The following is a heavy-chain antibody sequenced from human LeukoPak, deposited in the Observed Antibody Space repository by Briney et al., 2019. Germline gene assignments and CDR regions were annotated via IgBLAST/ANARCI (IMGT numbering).Heavy chain of an antibody. V-gene: IGHV1-2*07. Sequence: ASVKVSCKASGYTFTGYYIHWVRQAPGQGLKCMGWINADNGDTSYSHEFQGRVTMTRDTSITTAYMDLSSLTYDDTAVYYCARAAGGSSFDYWGQGTLVTVSS. D-gene: IGHD6-6*01. CDR3: ARAAGGSSFDY. J-gene: IGHJ4*02. CDR2: INADNGDT. CDR1: GYTFTGYY.